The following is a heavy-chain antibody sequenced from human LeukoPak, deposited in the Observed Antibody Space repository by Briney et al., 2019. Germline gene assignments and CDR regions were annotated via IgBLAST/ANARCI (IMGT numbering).Heavy chain of an antibody. V-gene: IGHV4-59*01. Sequence: SETLSLTCTVSGGSISSYYWSWIRQPPGKGLEWIGYIYYSGSTNYDPSLKSRVTISVDTSKNQFSLKVSSVTAADTAVYYCARGRSNYYGMDVWGQGTTVTVSS. CDR2: IYYSGST. J-gene: IGHJ6*02. CDR3: ARGRSNYYGMDV. D-gene: IGHD1-26*01. CDR1: GGSISSYY.